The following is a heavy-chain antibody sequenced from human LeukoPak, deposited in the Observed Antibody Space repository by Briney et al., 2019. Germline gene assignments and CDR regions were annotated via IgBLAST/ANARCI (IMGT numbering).Heavy chain of an antibody. CDR2: INPNSGGT. Sequence: ASVKVSCKASGYTFTGFYMHWVRQAPGQGLEWMGWINPNSGGTNYAQKFQGRVTMTRDTSITTAYMELNRLRSDDTAVYYCARDTAMVTYWFDPWGQGTLVTVSS. CDR1: GYTFTGFY. J-gene: IGHJ5*02. V-gene: IGHV1-2*02. D-gene: IGHD5-18*01. CDR3: ARDTAMVTYWFDP.